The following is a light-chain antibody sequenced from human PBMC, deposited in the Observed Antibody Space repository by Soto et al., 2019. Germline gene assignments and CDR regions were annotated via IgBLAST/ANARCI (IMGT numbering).Light chain of an antibody. CDR2: AAS. CDR1: QNIRNW. J-gene: IGKJ1*01. V-gene: IGKV1-39*01. CDR3: QQSYITPPGT. Sequence: DIQMTQSPSTLSASVGDSVTITCRASQNIRNWLAWYQQKPGKAPKLLIYAASGLQTGVPSRFSGSGSGTDFTLSISSLQREDFATYYCQQSYITPPGTFGQGTKVDIK.